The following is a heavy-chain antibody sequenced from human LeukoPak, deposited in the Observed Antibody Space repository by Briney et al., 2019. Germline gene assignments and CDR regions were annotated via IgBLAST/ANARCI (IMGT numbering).Heavy chain of an antibody. Sequence: SETLSLTCTVSGGSISSGGYYWSWIRQHPGKGLEWIGYIYYSGSTYYNPSLRSRVTISVDTSKNQFSLKLSSVTAADTAVYYCARVREITGMEAGGYFDYWGQGTLVTVSS. CDR1: GGSISSGGYY. J-gene: IGHJ4*02. CDR3: ARVREITGMEAGGYFDY. D-gene: IGHD1-20*01. CDR2: IYYSGST. V-gene: IGHV4-31*03.